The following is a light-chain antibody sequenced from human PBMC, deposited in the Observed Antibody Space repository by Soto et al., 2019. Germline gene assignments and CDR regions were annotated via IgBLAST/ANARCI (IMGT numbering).Light chain of an antibody. J-gene: IGLJ3*02. Sequence: QSALTQPASVSGSPGQSVTISCTGTSSDVGGYNYVSWFQQYPGKAPKLMIYEVSNRPSGVSNRFSGSKSDNTASLTISGLQAEDDADYFCSSFTTSSTWVFGGGTKLTVL. CDR3: SSFTTSSTWV. CDR2: EVS. V-gene: IGLV2-14*01. CDR1: SSDVGGYNY.